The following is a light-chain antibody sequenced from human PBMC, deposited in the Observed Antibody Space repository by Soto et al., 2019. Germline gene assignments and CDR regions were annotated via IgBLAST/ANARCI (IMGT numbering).Light chain of an antibody. Sequence: IQMPQYPSSVSAAVGDRITITCRASQGISNWLAWYQQKPGKAPKLLIYGASSLQSGVPSRFSGSGSGTEFTLTISSLQPEDFATYYCQQSNRAPLTFGQGTRLEIK. CDR2: GAS. J-gene: IGKJ5*01. CDR3: QQSNRAPLT. V-gene: IGKV1-12*01. CDR1: QGISNW.